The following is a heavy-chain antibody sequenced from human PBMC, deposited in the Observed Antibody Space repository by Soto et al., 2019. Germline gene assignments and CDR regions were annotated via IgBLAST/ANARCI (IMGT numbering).Heavy chain of an antibody. J-gene: IGHJ4*02. CDR1: GYTFTSYG. V-gene: IGHV1-18*01. CDR3: ARDNGYESDY. Sequence: QVQLVQSGAEVKKPGASVKVSCKDSGYTFTSYGISWVRQAPGQGLEWMGWISPDNGNANYAQKRQGRVTMTTDTSTSTAYMELRSLRSDDTAGYYCARDNGYESDYWGQGTLVTVSS. CDR2: ISPDNGNA. D-gene: IGHD5-12*01.